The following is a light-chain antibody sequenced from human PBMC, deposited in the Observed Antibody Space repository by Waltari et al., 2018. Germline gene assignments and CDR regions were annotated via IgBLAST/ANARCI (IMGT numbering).Light chain of an antibody. J-gene: IGKJ5*01. CDR1: QDINND. Sequence: IQLTQSPSSLSASVGDRVTIACRASQDINNDLAWYQQKQVKAPKLLIYYASSLQSGVPSRFSGSGSGTDFTLTISSLQPEDFATYHCQHFKTYPITFGQGTRLEIK. CDR2: YAS. CDR3: QHFKTYPIT. V-gene: IGKV1-13*02.